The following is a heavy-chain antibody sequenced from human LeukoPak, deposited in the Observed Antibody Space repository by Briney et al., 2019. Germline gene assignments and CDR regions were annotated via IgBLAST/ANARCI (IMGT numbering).Heavy chain of an antibody. CDR1: GFTFSSYA. Sequence: GGSLRLSCAASGFTFSSYAMHWVRQAPGKGLEWGAVISYDGSNKYYADSVKGRFTISRDNSKNTLYLQMNSLRAEDTAVYYCARDGYYGSGSYYNVPTLYFDYWGQGTLVTVSS. D-gene: IGHD3-10*01. V-gene: IGHV3-30*04. CDR3: ARDGYYGSGSYYNVPTLYFDY. J-gene: IGHJ4*02. CDR2: ISYDGSNK.